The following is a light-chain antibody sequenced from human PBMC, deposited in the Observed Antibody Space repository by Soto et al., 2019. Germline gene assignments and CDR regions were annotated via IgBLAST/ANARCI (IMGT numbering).Light chain of an antibody. CDR1: QGIGNY. CDR3: QKYNSAPLT. V-gene: IGKV1-27*01. Sequence: MTQSPSSLSASVGDRVTITCRASQGIGNYLAWYQQKPGKVPKLLIYAASTLQSGVPSRFSGSGSGTDFTLTISSLQPEDVATYYCQKYNSAPLTFGGGTKVDIK. J-gene: IGKJ4*01. CDR2: AAS.